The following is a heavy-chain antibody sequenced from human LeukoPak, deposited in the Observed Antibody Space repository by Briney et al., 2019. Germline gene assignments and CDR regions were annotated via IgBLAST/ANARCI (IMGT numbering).Heavy chain of an antibody. V-gene: IGHV4-39*02. J-gene: IGHJ5*01. D-gene: IGHD1-14*01. CDR3: ARDGGPDNYWFAP. CDR2: VYSTGNR. Sequence: SETLSLTCTVSGGSISSSSDFWAWIRQPPGKGLEWVASVYSTGNRYYNPSLKSRVTISADTSKNQFSLNLISVTAADTAFYYCARDGGPDNYWFAPWAQGTLVTVSS. CDR1: GGSISSSSDF.